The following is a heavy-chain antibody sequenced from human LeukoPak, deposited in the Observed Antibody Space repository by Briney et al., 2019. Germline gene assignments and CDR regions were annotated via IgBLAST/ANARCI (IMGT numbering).Heavy chain of an antibody. CDR3: ARGGVLYYGSLDY. J-gene: IGHJ4*02. V-gene: IGHV4-39*07. CDR1: GGSISSSSYY. D-gene: IGHD2-8*01. Sequence: SETLSLTCAVSGGSISSSSYYWGWIRQPPGKGLEWIGSIYYSGSTYYNPSLKSRVTISVDTSKNQFSLKLSSVTAADTAVYYCARGGVLYYGSLDYWGQGTLVTVSS. CDR2: IYYSGST.